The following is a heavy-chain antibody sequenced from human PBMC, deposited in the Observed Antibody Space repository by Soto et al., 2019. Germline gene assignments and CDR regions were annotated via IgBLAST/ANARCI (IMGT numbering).Heavy chain of an antibody. CDR1: GGSISSGGYY. Sequence: QVQLQESGPGLVKPSQTLSLTCTVSGGSISSGGYYWSWIRQHPGKGLEWIGYIYYSGSTYYNPSLKRRVTMSVDTSQNQFSLKLSSVTAADTAVYYCARDRGRYRGDGDWYFDLWGRGTLVTVSS. CDR3: ARDRGRYRGDGDWYFDL. J-gene: IGHJ2*01. V-gene: IGHV4-31*03. CDR2: IYYSGST. D-gene: IGHD5-12*01.